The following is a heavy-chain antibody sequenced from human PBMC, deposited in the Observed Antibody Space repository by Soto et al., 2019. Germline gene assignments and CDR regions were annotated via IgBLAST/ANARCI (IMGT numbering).Heavy chain of an antibody. V-gene: IGHV4-34*01. Sequence: SETLSLTCAVYGGSFSGYYWTWIRQPPGTGLEWIGEINHSGSTNYNPSLKSRVTISVDKSKNQFSLKLSSVTAADTAVYYCAKDHYYDSSGYFPGGMDVWGQGTTVTVSS. D-gene: IGHD3-22*01. J-gene: IGHJ6*02. CDR1: GGSFSGYY. CDR2: INHSGST. CDR3: AKDHYYDSSGYFPGGMDV.